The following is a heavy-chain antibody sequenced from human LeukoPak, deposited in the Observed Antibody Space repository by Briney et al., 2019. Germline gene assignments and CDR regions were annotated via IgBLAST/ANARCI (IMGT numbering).Heavy chain of an antibody. CDR2: ISSSGSTI. Sequence: GGSLRLSCAASGFTFSDYYMSWIRQAPGKGLEWVSYISSSGSTIYYADSVRGRFTISRDNAKNSLYLQMNSLRAEDTAVYYCARAGRFGELFFDYWGQGTLVTVSS. CDR1: GFTFSDYY. CDR3: ARAGRFGELFFDY. J-gene: IGHJ4*02. V-gene: IGHV3-11*01. D-gene: IGHD3-10*01.